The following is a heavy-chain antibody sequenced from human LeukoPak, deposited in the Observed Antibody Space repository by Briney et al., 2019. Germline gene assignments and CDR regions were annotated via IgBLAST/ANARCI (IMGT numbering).Heavy chain of an antibody. Sequence: PSETLSLTCTVSGYSISSGYYWGWIRQSPGKGLEWIGGVFHSGITYYNPSLKSRVTISVDTSKNQFSLKVTSVTAADTAVYYCARDSSSSTNCFDPWGQGTLVIVSS. V-gene: IGHV4-38-2*02. CDR3: ARDSSSSTNCFDP. D-gene: IGHD6-13*01. CDR2: VFHSGIT. CDR1: GYSISSGYY. J-gene: IGHJ5*02.